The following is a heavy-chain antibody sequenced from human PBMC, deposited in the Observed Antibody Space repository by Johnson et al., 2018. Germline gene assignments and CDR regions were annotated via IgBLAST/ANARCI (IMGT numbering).Heavy chain of an antibody. CDR2: ITPITGIV. CDR3: VSSGRFGIPLAS. D-gene: IGHD3-10*01. J-gene: IGHJ4*02. CDR1: GGTFSSYT. Sequence: QVQLVQSGAEVKKPASSVKVSCKASGGTFSSYTITWVRQAPGQGLECMGRITPITGIVSYGQKFQDRTTITADTFTDTAYVEVSSLTSEDTAGYYWVSSGRFGIPLASWGQGTLVTVSS. V-gene: IGHV1-69*02.